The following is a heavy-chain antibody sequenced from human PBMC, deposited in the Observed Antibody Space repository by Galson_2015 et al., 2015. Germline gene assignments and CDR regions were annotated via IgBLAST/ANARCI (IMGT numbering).Heavy chain of an antibody. D-gene: IGHD3-22*01. CDR2: IKQDGGGK. CDR1: GFTFSLYW. CDR3: AGCYYDISGYFSGFDP. Sequence: SLRLSCAASGFTFSLYWMSWVRQAPGKGLEWVANIKQDGGGKYYVDSVKGRFTISRDNAKESLYLQMNSLRAEDTAVYYCAGCYYDISGYFSGFDPWGQGTLVTVSS. V-gene: IGHV3-7*01. J-gene: IGHJ5*02.